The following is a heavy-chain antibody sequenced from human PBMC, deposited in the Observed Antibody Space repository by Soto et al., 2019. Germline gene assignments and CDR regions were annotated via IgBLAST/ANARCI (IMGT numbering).Heavy chain of an antibody. CDR2: IYYSGST. Sequence: SETLSLTCTVSGGSISSSSYYWGWIRQPPGKGLEWIGSIYYSGSTYYNPSLKSRVTISVDTSKNQFSLKLSSVTAADTAVYYCSLILDSLVVVAATHRGYAFDIWGQGTMVTVSS. D-gene: IGHD2-15*01. J-gene: IGHJ3*02. CDR1: GGSISSSSYY. CDR3: SLILDSLVVVAATHRGYAFDI. V-gene: IGHV4-39*01.